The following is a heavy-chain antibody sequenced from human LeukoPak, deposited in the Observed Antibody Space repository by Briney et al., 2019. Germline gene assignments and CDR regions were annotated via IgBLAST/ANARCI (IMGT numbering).Heavy chain of an antibody. J-gene: IGHJ4*02. CDR2: ISAYNGNT. V-gene: IGHV1-18*01. D-gene: IGHD6-19*01. Sequence: ASVKVSCKASGYTFTSYGISWVRQAPGQGLEWMGWISAYNGNTNYAQRLQGRVTMTTDTSTSTAYMELRSLRSDDTAVYYCARDSSGWYYFDYWGQGTLVTVSS. CDR3: ARDSSGWYYFDY. CDR1: GYTFTSYG.